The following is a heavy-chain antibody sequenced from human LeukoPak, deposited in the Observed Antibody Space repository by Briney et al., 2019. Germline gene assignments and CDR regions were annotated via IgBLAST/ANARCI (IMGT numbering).Heavy chain of an antibody. J-gene: IGHJ4*02. D-gene: IGHD4-17*01. Sequence: GGSLRLSCAASGFTFSSYAMSWVRQAPGHGLEWVSAISLSGSSTYYADSVKGRFTISRDNSKNTLYLQMNSLRVEDTAFYYCAKDLYGDNIYYFDYWGQGSLVTVSS. CDR2: ISLSGSST. CDR1: GFTFSSYA. CDR3: AKDLYGDNIYYFDY. V-gene: IGHV3-23*01.